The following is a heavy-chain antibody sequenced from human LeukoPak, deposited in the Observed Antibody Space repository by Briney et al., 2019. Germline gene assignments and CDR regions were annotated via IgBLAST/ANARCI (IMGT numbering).Heavy chain of an antibody. CDR3: ARAPIASAVIDY. V-gene: IGHV1-8*01. CDR1: GYTFTYD. CDR2: VNPNNGKT. J-gene: IGHJ4*02. D-gene: IGHD6-13*01. Sequence: EASVKVSRKTSGYTFTYDIYWVRQAPGQGLELMGWVNPNNGKTGYCAQKFRGRLTMTRNTSISTAYIQLSSLRSDDTAVYYYARAPIASAVIDYWGQGTLVTVSS.